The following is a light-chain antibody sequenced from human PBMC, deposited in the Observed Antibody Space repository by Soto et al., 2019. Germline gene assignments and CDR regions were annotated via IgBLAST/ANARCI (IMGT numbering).Light chain of an antibody. CDR1: SSDVGGYNY. CDR3: GSYTSSISVV. Sequence: QSALTQPASVSGSPGQSITISCTGTSSDVGGYNYVSWYQQHPGKAPKLMIYDVSNRPSGVSNRFSGSKSGNTASLTISGLQAEDEADYYCGSYTSSISVVFGGGPKLTFL. CDR2: DVS. V-gene: IGLV2-14*03. J-gene: IGLJ2*01.